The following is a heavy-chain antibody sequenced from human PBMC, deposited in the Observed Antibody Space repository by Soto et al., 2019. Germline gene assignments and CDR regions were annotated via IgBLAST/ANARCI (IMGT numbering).Heavy chain of an antibody. CDR2: IYYSGST. J-gene: IGHJ5*02. Sequence: PSETLSLTCTVSGGSIINSYWSWIRQPPGKGLEWIGYIYYSGSTNYNPSLKSRVTISVDTSKNQFSLRLSYVTAADTAVYYCARGDRWLDPWGQGTLVTVSS. D-gene: IGHD2-15*01. CDR1: GGSIINSY. V-gene: IGHV4-59*01. CDR3: ARGDRWLDP.